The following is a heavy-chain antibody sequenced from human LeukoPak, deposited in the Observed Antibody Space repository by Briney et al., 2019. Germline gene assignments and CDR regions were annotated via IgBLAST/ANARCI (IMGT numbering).Heavy chain of an antibody. CDR1: GGSVSSGSYY. D-gene: IGHD6-19*01. CDR3: ARGWQWLAIDY. J-gene: IGHJ4*02. CDR2: IYTSGST. Sequence: SETLSLTCTVSGGSVSSGSYYCSWIRQPAGKGLEWIGRIYTSGSTNYNPSLKSRVTISLDTSKNQLSLKLSSVTAADTAVYYCARGWQWLAIDYWGQGTLVTVSS. V-gene: IGHV4-61*02.